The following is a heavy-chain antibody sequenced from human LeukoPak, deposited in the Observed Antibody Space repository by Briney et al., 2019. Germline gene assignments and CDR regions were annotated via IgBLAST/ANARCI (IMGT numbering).Heavy chain of an antibody. CDR3: ASEYSGSYYSYYYYMDV. V-gene: IGHV4-39*01. Sequence: KPSETLSLTCTVSGGSISSSSYYWGWIRQPPGKGLEWIGSIYYSGSTCYNPSLKSRVTISVDTSKNQFSLKPSSMTAADTAVYYCASEYSGSYYSYYYYMDVWGKGTTVTVSS. CDR1: GGSISSSSYY. CDR2: IYYSGST. J-gene: IGHJ6*03. D-gene: IGHD1-26*01.